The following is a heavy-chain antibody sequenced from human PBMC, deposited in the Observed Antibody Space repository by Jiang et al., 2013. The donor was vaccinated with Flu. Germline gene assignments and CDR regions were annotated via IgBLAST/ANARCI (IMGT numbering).Heavy chain of an antibody. J-gene: IGHJ4*02. D-gene: IGHD3-3*01. CDR2: IYSGGST. CDR1: GFTVSSNY. CDR3: ARAPTYYDFWSGYYGDYFDY. Sequence: QLVESGGGLVQPGGSLRLSCAASGFTVSSNYMSWVRQAPGKGLEWVSVIYSGGSTYYADSVKGRFTISRDNSKNTLYLQMNSLRAEDTAVYYCARAPTYYDFWSGYYGDYFDYWGQGTLVTVSS. V-gene: IGHV3-66*01.